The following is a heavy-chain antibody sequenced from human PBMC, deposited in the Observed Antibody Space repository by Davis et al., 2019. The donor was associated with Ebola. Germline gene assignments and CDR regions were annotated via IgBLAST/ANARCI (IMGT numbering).Heavy chain of an antibody. D-gene: IGHD4-11*01. J-gene: IGHJ4*02. CDR3: AREGYSHPHLH. CDR1: GGTFNRHT. V-gene: IGHV1-69*04. Sequence: SVKVSCKASGGTFNRHTINWVRQAPGQGLEWMGRIIPLLDITNYAQKFQGRVTITADESTRTVYMEVSSLRSEDTAMYYCAREGYSHPHLHWGQGTLVTVSS. CDR2: IIPLLDIT.